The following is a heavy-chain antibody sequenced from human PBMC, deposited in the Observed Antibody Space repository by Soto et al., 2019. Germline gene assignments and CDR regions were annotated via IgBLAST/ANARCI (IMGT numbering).Heavy chain of an antibody. Sequence: ASVKVSCKASGYTFTSYDINWERQATGQGLEWMGWMNPNSGNTGYAQKFQGRVTMTRNTSISTAYMELSSLRSEDTAVYYCAREKGDWSAFDIWGQGTMVTVSS. CDR2: MNPNSGNT. J-gene: IGHJ3*02. CDR3: AREKGDWSAFDI. V-gene: IGHV1-8*02. D-gene: IGHD3-16*01. CDR1: GYTFTSYD.